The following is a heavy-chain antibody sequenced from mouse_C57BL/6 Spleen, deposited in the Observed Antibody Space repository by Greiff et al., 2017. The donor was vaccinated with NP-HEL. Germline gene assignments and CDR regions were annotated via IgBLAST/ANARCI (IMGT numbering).Heavy chain of an antibody. CDR2: INPSTGGT. V-gene: IGHV1-42*01. Sequence: VQLQQSGPELVKPGASVKISCKASGYSFTGYYMNWVKQSPEKSLEWIGEINPSTGGTTYNQKFKAKATLTVDKSSSTAYMQLKSLTSEDSAVYYCASPEGNYGYFDVWGTGTTVTVSS. J-gene: IGHJ1*03. CDR3: ASPEGNYGYFDV. D-gene: IGHD2-1*01. CDR1: GYSFTGYY.